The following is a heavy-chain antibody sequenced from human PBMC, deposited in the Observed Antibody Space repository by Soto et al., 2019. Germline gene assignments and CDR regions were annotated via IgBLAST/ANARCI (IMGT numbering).Heavy chain of an antibody. CDR3: AKDRGQWLGPFDI. D-gene: IGHD6-19*01. CDR2: ISGSGGST. J-gene: IGHJ3*02. V-gene: IGHV3-23*01. Sequence: SLRLSCAASGFTFSSYAMSWFRQAPGKGLEWVSAISGSGGSTYYADSVKGRFTISRDNSKNTLYLQMNSLRAEDTAVYYCAKDRGQWLGPFDIWGQGTMVTVSS. CDR1: GFTFSSYA.